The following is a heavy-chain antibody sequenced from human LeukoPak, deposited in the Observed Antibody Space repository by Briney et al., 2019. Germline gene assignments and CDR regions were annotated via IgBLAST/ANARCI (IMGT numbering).Heavy chain of an antibody. CDR2: IRYDGSHK. J-gene: IGHJ6*03. CDR3: AKVGNWNDVYYYMDV. D-gene: IGHD1-1*01. V-gene: IGHV3-30*02. CDR1: GFTFSSYE. Sequence: GGSLRLSCAASGFTFSSYEMNWVRQAPGKGLEWVSFIRYDGSHKYYADSVKGRFTISRDNSKNTLYLQMSSLRPEDTAVYSCAKVGNWNDVYYYMDVWGKGTTVTISS.